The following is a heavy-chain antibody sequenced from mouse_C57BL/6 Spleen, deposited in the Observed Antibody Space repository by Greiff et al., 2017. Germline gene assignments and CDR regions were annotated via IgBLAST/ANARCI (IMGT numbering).Heavy chain of an antibody. D-gene: IGHD1-1*01. CDR1: GFTFSDYG. J-gene: IGHJ4*01. CDR2: ICRGSSTI. V-gene: IGHV5-17*01. CDR3: ARPNRYYYYAMDY. Sequence: EVQLQESGGGLVKPGGSLKLSCAASGFTFSDYGMHWVRQAPEKGLEWVAYICRGSSTIYYADTVKGRFTISRDNAKNTLFLQMTSLRSETTAMYYSARPNRYYYYAMDYWGQGTSVTVSS.